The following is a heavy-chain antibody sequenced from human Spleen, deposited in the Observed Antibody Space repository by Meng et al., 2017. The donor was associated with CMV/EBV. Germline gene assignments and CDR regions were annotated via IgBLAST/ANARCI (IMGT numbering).Heavy chain of an antibody. V-gene: IGHV4-4*02. D-gene: IGHD2-8*02. Sequence: CAVSGGSISSNNWWSWGRQPPGKGLEWIGEIYPGGSTNYNPSLNSRVTISSDNSKNQFSLKLNSVTAADTAVYYCARVGTETNWFDPWGQGTLVTVSS. CDR1: GGSISSNNW. CDR3: ARVGTETNWFDP. CDR2: IYPGGST. J-gene: IGHJ5*02.